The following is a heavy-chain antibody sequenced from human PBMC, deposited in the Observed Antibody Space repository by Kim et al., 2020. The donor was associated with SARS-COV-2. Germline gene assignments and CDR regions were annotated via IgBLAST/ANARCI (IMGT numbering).Heavy chain of an antibody. CDR3: ARGGWDSSGYYFNY. D-gene: IGHD3-22*01. Sequence: ARKFQGRVTITADKSTSTAHMELSSLRSEDTAVYYCARGGWDSSGYYFNYWGQGTLVTVSS. J-gene: IGHJ4*02. V-gene: IGHV1-69*04.